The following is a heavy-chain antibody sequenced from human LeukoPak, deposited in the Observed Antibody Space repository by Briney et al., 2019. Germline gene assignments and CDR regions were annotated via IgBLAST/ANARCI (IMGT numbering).Heavy chain of an antibody. Sequence: GGSLRLSCAVSGITLGNYGVSWVRQPPGKGLEWVAGISDSGGSTNYADSVKGRFTISRDNTKNSLYLQMNSLRAEDTAVYYCARYQLDSGPLGDAFDLWGQGTMVIVSS. CDR1: GITLGNYG. D-gene: IGHD5-24*01. CDR3: ARYQLDSGPLGDAFDL. CDR2: ISDSGGST. J-gene: IGHJ3*01. V-gene: IGHV3-23*01.